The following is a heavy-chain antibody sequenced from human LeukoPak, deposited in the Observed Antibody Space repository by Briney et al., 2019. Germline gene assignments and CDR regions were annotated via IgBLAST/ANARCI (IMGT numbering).Heavy chain of an antibody. CDR2: INTYNGNT. Sequence: GASVKVSCKASGYTFSSYGISWVRQAPGQGLEWMGWINTYNGNTNYAQKLQGRVTMTTDTSTSTAYMELRSLRSDDTAVYYCARERGGYSYGDYWGQGNLVTVSS. CDR3: ARERGGYSYGDY. CDR1: GYTFSSYG. V-gene: IGHV1-18*01. D-gene: IGHD5-18*01. J-gene: IGHJ4*02.